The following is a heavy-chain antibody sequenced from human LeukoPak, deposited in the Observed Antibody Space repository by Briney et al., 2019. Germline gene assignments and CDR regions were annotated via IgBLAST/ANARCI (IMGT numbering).Heavy chain of an antibody. J-gene: IGHJ6*03. Sequence: ASVKVSCKASGYTFTVYYLHWVRQAPGQGLEWMGWINPYNGDTNYSPKFKGRVTLTRDTSTTTSYMDLSRLTSDDTAVYFCARGSYDSRGYYSDYHFYMELWGKGTTVTVSS. CDR1: GYTFTVYY. CDR2: INPYNGDT. D-gene: IGHD3-22*01. V-gene: IGHV1-2*02. CDR3: ARGSYDSRGYYSDYHFYMEL.